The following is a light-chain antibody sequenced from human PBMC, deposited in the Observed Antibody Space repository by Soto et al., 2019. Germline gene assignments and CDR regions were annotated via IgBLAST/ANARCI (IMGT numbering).Light chain of an antibody. J-gene: IGKJ2*01. Sequence: DIQMTQSPSSLSASVGDRVTITCRASQSISSSLNWYQQKPGKAPKLLIYAASSLQSGVPSRFSGSGSGTDFPLTISSLQPEDFATYYCQQSYSTLYTFGQGTKLEIK. CDR3: QQSYSTLYT. V-gene: IGKV1-39*01. CDR2: AAS. CDR1: QSISSS.